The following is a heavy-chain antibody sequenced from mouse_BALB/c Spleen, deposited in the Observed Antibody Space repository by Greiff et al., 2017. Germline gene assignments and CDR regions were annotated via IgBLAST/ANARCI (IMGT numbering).Heavy chain of an antibody. CDR3: ARHRELGRYFDY. CDR1: GFTFSSYT. J-gene: IGHJ2*01. D-gene: IGHD4-1*01. Sequence: EVQLVESGGGLVQPGGSLKFSCAASGFTFSSYTMSWVRQTPEKRLEWVAYISNGGGSTYYPDTVKGRFTISRDNAKNTLYLQMSSLKSEDTAMYYCARHRELGRYFDYWGQGTTLTVSS. V-gene: IGHV5-12-2*01. CDR2: ISNGGGST.